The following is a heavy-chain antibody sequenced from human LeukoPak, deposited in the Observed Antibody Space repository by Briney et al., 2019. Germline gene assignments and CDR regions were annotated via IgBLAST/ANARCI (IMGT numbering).Heavy chain of an antibody. V-gene: IGHV1-18*01. Sequence: ASVKVSCKASGGTFSSHAISWVRQAPGQGLEWMGWISAYNGNTNYAQKLQGRVTMTTDTSTSTAYMELRSLRSDDTAVYYCARSGAAAPRAFDIWGQGTMVTVSS. D-gene: IGHD6-13*01. CDR2: ISAYNGNT. J-gene: IGHJ3*02. CDR3: ARSGAAAPRAFDI. CDR1: GGTFSSHA.